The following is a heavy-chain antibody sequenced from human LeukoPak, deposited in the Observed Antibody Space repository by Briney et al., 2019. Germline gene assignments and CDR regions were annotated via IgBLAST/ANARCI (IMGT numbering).Heavy chain of an antibody. J-gene: IGHJ5*02. D-gene: IGHD3-16*01. CDR2: IYHSGST. CDR3: ARARRGKTAPLGFDP. Sequence: PSETLSLTCTVSGYSISSGYYWGWIRQPPGKGLEWVVSIYHSGSTYYNPSLKSRVTISVDTSKNQFSLKLSSVTAADTAVYYCARARRGKTAPLGFDPWGQGTLVTVSS. CDR1: GYSISSGYY. V-gene: IGHV4-38-2*02.